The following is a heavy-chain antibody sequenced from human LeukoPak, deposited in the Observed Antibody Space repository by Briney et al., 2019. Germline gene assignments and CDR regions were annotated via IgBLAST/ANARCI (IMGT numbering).Heavy chain of an antibody. D-gene: IGHD3-22*01. CDR3: AGVIYYTSDAFDI. CDR2: INSDGSTT. Sequence: PGGSLRLSCAASGFTFSSYWMHWVRQAPGKGPVWVSRINSDGSTTNYADSVKGRFTISRDNAKNTLYLQMNSLRVEDTAVYYCAGVIYYTSDAFDISGQGTMVTVSS. V-gene: IGHV3-74*01. CDR1: GFTFSSYW. J-gene: IGHJ3*02.